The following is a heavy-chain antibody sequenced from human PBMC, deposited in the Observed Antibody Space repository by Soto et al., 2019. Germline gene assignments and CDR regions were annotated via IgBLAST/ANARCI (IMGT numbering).Heavy chain of an antibody. Sequence: GESLKISCKASGYSFSSYWIGWVRQMPGKGLEWMGIIYPGDSDTRYSPSFQGQVTISADKSIDTAYLQWSSLKASDTAMYYCARRDIMTGYVYFDYWGQGTLVTVS. V-gene: IGHV5-51*01. CDR2: IYPGDSDT. CDR3: ARRDIMTGYVYFDY. D-gene: IGHD3-9*01. CDR1: GYSFSSYW. J-gene: IGHJ4*02.